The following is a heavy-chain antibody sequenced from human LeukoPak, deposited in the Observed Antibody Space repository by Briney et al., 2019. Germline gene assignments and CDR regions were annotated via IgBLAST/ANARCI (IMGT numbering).Heavy chain of an antibody. V-gene: IGHV1-69*01. CDR1: GGTFSSHA. D-gene: IGHD2-2*01. CDR3: ARGEYQLPKYYYYGIDV. CDR2: IIPIFGSA. J-gene: IGHJ6*04. Sequence: AASVKVSCKASGGTFSSHAISWVRQAPGQGLELMGGIIPIFGSANYAQMFQGRVTITADESTSTAYMELSSLRSEDTAAYYCARGEYQLPKYYYYGIDVWGKGTTVTVSS.